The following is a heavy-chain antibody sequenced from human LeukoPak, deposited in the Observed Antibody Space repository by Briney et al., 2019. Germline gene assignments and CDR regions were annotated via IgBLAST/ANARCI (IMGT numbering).Heavy chain of an antibody. Sequence: PSETLSLTCTVSGGSISSFYWSWIRQPPGKGLEWIGYIYNRGNTNYNPSLKSRVTISEDTSQNHLSLQLRSVTAADTAVYYCAATIKRDYGDTNLDNWGQGTLVTVSS. CDR3: AATIKRDYGDTNLDN. D-gene: IGHD4-17*01. CDR1: GGSISSFY. J-gene: IGHJ4*02. V-gene: IGHV4-59*01. CDR2: IYNRGNT.